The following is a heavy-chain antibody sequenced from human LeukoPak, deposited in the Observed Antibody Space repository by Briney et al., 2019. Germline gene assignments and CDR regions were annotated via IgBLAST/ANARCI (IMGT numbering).Heavy chain of an antibody. CDR3: AKGGHSSGWYYFDY. Sequence: GGSLRLSCAASTFTFSSYAISWVRQAPGKGLEWVSGVSGSGSSTYYADSVKGRFTISRDNSKNTLYLQMNSLRAEDTAVYFCAKGGHSSGWYYFDYWGQGTLVTVSS. V-gene: IGHV3-23*01. CDR1: TFTFSSYA. J-gene: IGHJ4*02. CDR2: VSGSGSST. D-gene: IGHD6-19*01.